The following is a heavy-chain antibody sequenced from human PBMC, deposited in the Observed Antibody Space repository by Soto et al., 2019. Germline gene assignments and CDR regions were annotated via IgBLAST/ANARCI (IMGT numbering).Heavy chain of an antibody. CDR2: IYHSGST. CDR3: ARVSYYYDSSGSLVNYYYYGMDV. CDR1: GGSISSSNW. D-gene: IGHD3-22*01. Sequence: ETLSLTCAVSGGSISSSNWWSWVRQPPGKGLEWIGEIYHSGSTNYNPSLKSRVTISVDKSKNQFSLKLSSVTAADTAVYYCARVSYYYDSSGSLVNYYYYGMDVWGQGTTVTVSS. J-gene: IGHJ6*02. V-gene: IGHV4-4*02.